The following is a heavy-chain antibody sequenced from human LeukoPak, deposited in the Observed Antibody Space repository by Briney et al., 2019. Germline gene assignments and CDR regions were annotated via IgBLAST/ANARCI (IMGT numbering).Heavy chain of an antibody. CDR2: IYYSGST. CDR1: GGSISSYY. V-gene: IGHV4-59*01. D-gene: IGHD6-13*01. CDR3: ARDFGSSLDY. Sequence: SETLSLTCTVSGGSISSYYWSWIRQPPGKGLEWIGYIYYSGSTNYNPSLKSRVTISVDTSKNQFSLKLSSVTAADTAVYYCARDFGSSLDYWGQGTLVAVSS. J-gene: IGHJ4*02.